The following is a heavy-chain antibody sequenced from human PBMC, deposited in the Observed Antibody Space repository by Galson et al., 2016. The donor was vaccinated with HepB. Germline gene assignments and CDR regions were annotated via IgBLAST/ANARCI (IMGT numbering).Heavy chain of an antibody. CDR2: ISSSSSYT. CDR3: ARGSFLWYFDF. V-gene: IGHV3-11*06. D-gene: IGHD2-21*01. Sequence: SLRLSCAASGFTFSDYYMSWIRKAPGKGLEWVSYISSSSSYTSYADSVKGRFTISRDNAKNSLYRQMNSLRAEDTAVYYCARGSFLWYFDFWGRGTLVTVSS. CDR1: GFTFSDYY. J-gene: IGHJ2*01.